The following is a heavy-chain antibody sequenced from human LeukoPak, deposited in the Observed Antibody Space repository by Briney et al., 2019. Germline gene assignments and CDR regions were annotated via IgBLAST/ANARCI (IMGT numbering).Heavy chain of an antibody. Sequence: GESLQISCKGSGYSFTSYWIGWVRQMPGKGLEWMGGIFPGDSDTRYSPSFQGQVTISADKSISTAYLQWSSLKASDTAMYYCASLLRYCSSTSCQGAFDYWGQGTLVTVSS. CDR3: ASLLRYCSSTSCQGAFDY. D-gene: IGHD2-2*01. CDR1: GYSFTSYW. V-gene: IGHV5-51*01. J-gene: IGHJ4*02. CDR2: IFPGDSDT.